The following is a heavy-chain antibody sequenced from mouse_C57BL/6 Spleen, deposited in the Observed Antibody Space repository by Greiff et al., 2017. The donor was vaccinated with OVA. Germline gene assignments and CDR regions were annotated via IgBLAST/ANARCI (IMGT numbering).Heavy chain of an antibody. J-gene: IGHJ3*01. V-gene: IGHV3-6*01. D-gene: IGHD3-1*01. CDR3: AKEGSWFAY. CDR1: GYSITSGYY. Sequence: EVQVVESGPGLVKPSQSLSLTCSVTGYSITSGYYWNWIRQFPGNKLEWMGYISYDGSNNYNPSLKNRISITRDTSKNQFFLKLKSVTTEDTATYYCAKEGSWFAYWGQGTLVTVSA. CDR2: ISYDGSN.